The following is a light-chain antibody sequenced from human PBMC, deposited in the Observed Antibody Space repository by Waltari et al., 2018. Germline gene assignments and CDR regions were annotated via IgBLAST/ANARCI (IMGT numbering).Light chain of an antibody. CDR3: QQYDVLQYT. CDR1: QSIVVW. J-gene: IGKJ3*01. CDR2: KAS. V-gene: IGKV1-5*03. Sequence: DIQVTQSPSTLSASVGDRVTITCRASQSIVVWLAWYQQKPGKAPRLLIYKASYLESGVPSRFSGRGFGTDFTFTISSLQPEDVATYYCQQYDVLQYTFGPGTKVNLK.